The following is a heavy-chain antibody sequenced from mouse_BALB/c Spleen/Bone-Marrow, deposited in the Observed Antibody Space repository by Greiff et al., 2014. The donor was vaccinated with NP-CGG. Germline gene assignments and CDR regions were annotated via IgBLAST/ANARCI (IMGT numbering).Heavy chain of an antibody. V-gene: IGHV1-20*02. J-gene: IGHJ1*01. CDR3: TRVTTNWYFDV. CDR1: GYSFTGYF. D-gene: IGHD1-1*01. CDR2: INPYNGDT. Sequence: EVQVVESGPELVKPGASVKISCKASGYSFTGYFMNWVMQSHGKSLKWIGRINPYNGDTFYNQKFKDKATLTEDKSSSTAHMELRSLASEDSAVYYCTRVTTNWYFDVWGAGTTVTVSS.